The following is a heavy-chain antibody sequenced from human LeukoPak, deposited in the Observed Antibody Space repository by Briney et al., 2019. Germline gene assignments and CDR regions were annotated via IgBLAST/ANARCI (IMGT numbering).Heavy chain of an antibody. CDR3: AKLAKYFYGSETYYFFEH. D-gene: IGHD3-10*01. J-gene: IGHJ4*02. CDR1: GFSFTTYW. V-gene: IGHV3-7*01. Sequence: GGSLRLSCAASGFSFTTYWMSWVLQAPGRGLEWLANINQDGTEKYYVDSVKGRFTISRDNAKSSLYLQMNSLRVEDTAVYYCAKLAKYFYGSETYYFFEHWGQGTPVTASS. CDR2: INQDGTEK.